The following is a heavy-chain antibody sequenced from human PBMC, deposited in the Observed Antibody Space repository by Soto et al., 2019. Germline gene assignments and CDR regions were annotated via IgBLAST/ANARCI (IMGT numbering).Heavy chain of an antibody. J-gene: IGHJ4*02. CDR1: GYTFTNNS. CDR2: ISAYNGNT. CDR3: AREPNYFDY. Sequence: QVQLVQSGAEVKKPGASVKVSSRASGYTFTNNSISWVRQAPGQGLEWMGWISAYNGNTKYAQKFQGRVTMTTDTSTSTAYMELRSVRSDDTAVYYCAREPNYFDYWGQGTLVTVSS. V-gene: IGHV1-18*01.